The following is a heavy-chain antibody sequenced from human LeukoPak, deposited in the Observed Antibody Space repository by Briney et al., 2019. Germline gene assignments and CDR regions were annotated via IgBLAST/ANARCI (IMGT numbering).Heavy chain of an antibody. CDR2: VNPRSGGT. Sequence: SDTVSYMPCRYKLTGNFLHWVRQEAPQGLEGMGWVNPRSGGTNYAPTFQGRVSMTSDTSIRTAYLDRSGLRSADTAILFCARGVQRNDDYGDFPSWGQGRLVTVS. CDR3: ARGVQRNDDYGDFPS. J-gene: IGHJ5*02. V-gene: IGHV1-2*02. D-gene: IGHD4-17*01. CDR1: RYKLTGNF.